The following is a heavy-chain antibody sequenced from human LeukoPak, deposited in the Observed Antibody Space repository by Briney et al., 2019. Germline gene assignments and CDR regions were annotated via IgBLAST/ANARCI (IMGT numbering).Heavy chain of an antibody. V-gene: IGHV3-21*01. J-gene: IGHJ4*02. Sequence: PGGSLRLSCAASGFTFSSYSMNWVRQAPGKGLEWVSSISSSSSYIYYADSVKGRFTISRDNAKNSLYLQMNSLRAEDTAVYYCARDLGPQYYYDSSGYYPLGYWGQGTLVTVSS. CDR1: GFTFSSYS. CDR3: ARDLGPQYYYDSSGYYPLGY. D-gene: IGHD3-22*01. CDR2: ISSSSSYI.